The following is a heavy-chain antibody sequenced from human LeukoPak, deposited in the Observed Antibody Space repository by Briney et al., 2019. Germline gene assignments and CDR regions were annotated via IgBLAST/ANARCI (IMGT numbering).Heavy chain of an antibody. V-gene: IGHV1-46*01. D-gene: IGHD6-6*01. CDR3: ASGVYTRIAARNAFDI. CDR2: INPSGGST. CDR1: GYTFTSYY. Sequence: ASVKVSCKASGYTFTSYYMHWVRQAPGKGLEWMGIINPSGGSTSYAQKLQGRVTMPRDTSTSTVYMELSSVRSEDTAVYYCASGVYTRIAARNAFDIWGQGTMVTVSS. J-gene: IGHJ3*02.